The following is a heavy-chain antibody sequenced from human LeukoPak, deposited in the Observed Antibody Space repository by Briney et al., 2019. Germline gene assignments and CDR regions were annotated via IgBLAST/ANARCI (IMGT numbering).Heavy chain of an antibody. CDR1: GFTFSSYS. CDR2: ISSSSSYI. J-gene: IGHJ4*02. Sequence: NPGGSLRLSCAASGFTFSSYSMNWVRQAPGKGLEWVSSISSSSSYIYYADSVKGRFTISRDNAKNSLYLQMNSLRAEDTAVYYCARDPIDYGGNPAYWGQGTLVTVSS. CDR3: ARDPIDYGGNPAY. V-gene: IGHV3-21*01. D-gene: IGHD4-23*01.